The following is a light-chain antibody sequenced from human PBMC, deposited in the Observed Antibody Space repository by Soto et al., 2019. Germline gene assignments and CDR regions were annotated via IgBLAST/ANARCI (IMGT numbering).Light chain of an antibody. CDR1: SDDVGAYNS. CDR3: CSSAPESTYV. J-gene: IGLJ1*01. V-gene: IGLV2-23*01. Sequence: QSVLAQPASVSGSPGQSITISCTGTSDDVGAYNSVSWYQQLPHKAPQVILYKGTQRPSGVSSRFSGSTSGNAASLTISGLQADDDADYFCCSSAPESTYVFGTGTKVTVL. CDR2: KGT.